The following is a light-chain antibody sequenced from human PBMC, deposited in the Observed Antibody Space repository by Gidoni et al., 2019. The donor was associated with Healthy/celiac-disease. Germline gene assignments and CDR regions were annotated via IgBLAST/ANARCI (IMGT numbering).Light chain of an antibody. CDR3: MQALQTPPT. V-gene: IGKV2-28*01. CDR2: LGS. CDR1: QSFLHSNGYNY. J-gene: IGKJ4*01. Sequence: DIVMTHSPLSLPVTPGEPASISCRSSQSFLHSNGYNYLDWYLQKPGQSPQLLIYLGSNRASGVPDRFSGSGSGTDFTLKISRVEAEDVGVYYCMQALQTPPTFGGXTKVEIK.